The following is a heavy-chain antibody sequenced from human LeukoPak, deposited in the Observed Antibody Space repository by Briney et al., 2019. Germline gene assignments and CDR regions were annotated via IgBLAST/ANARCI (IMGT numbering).Heavy chain of an antibody. V-gene: IGHV4-59*01. Sequence: SSETLSLTCTVSGGSISSYYWSWIRQPPGKGLEWVGFIYYSGSTNYNPSLKSRVTISVDTSKNQFSLKLSSVTAADTAVYYCARGGDCSGGSCYSGIDYWGQGTLVTVSS. CDR1: GGSISSYY. D-gene: IGHD2-15*01. CDR3: ARGGDCSGGSCYSGIDY. CDR2: IYYSGST. J-gene: IGHJ4*02.